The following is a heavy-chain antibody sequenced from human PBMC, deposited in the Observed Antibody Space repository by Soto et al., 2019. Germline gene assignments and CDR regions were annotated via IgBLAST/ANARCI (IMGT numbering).Heavy chain of an antibody. CDR3: ATPPLGGYSSSSNGMDV. V-gene: IGHV1-69*13. CDR1: GGTFSSYA. CDR2: IIPIFGTA. D-gene: IGHD6-13*01. J-gene: IGHJ6*02. Sequence: GASVKVSCKASGGTFSSYAISWVRQAPGQGLEWMGGIIPIFGTANYAQKFQGRVTITADESTSTAYMELSSLRSEDTAVYYCATPPLGGYSSSSNGMDVWGQGTTVTVSS.